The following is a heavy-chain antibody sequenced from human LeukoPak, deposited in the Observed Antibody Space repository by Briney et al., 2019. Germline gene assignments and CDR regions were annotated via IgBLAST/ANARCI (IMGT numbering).Heavy chain of an antibody. CDR1: GFTFSSYS. V-gene: IGHV3-21*04. CDR3: AARYWSGYYTSSGDH. CDR2: ISSSSSYI. D-gene: IGHD3-3*01. Sequence: GGSLRLSCAASGFTFSSYSMNWVRQAPGKGLEWVSSISSSSSYIYYADSVEGRFTISRDNAKNSLYLQMNSLRAEDTAVYYCAARYWSGYYTSSGDHWGQGTLVTVSS. J-gene: IGHJ4*02.